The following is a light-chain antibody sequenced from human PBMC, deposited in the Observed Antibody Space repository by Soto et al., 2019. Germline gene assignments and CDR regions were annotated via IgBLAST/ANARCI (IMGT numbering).Light chain of an antibody. Sequence: VMTQSPATLSVSPGERATVSCRASQNVDISLAWYQQKPGQTPRLLIYGASTRATGIPARFSGSGSGTEFTLPISSLQSEDIAVYYCQQYHKWPPYTFGQGTKVEIK. CDR3: QQYHKWPPYT. CDR1: QNVDIS. V-gene: IGKV3-15*01. J-gene: IGKJ2*01. CDR2: GAS.